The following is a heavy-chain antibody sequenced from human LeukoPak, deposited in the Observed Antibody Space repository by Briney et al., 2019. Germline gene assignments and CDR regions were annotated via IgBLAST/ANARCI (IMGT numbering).Heavy chain of an antibody. D-gene: IGHD6-19*01. Sequence: SETLSLTCTVSGGSISSYYWSWIRQPPGKGLEWIGYIYYSGSTNYNPSLKSRVTISVDTSKNQFSLKLSSVTAADTAVYYCARDPYSSGRGNWFDPWGQGTLVTVSS. CDR3: ARDPYSSGRGNWFDP. V-gene: IGHV4-59*01. CDR2: IYYSGST. CDR1: GGSISSYY. J-gene: IGHJ5*02.